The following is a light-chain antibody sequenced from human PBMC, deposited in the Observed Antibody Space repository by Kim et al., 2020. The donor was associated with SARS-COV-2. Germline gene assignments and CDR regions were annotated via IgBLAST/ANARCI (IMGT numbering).Light chain of an antibody. CDR2: DVS. J-gene: IGLJ1*01. CDR3: RSYTSSSTGV. Sequence: GQSSTISRTGTSSDVGGYNYVSWYQQYPGKAPKLMIYDVSNRPSGVSNRFSGSKSGNTASLTISGLQAEDEADYYCRSYTSSSTGVFGTGTKVTVL. CDR1: SSDVGGYNY. V-gene: IGLV2-14*03.